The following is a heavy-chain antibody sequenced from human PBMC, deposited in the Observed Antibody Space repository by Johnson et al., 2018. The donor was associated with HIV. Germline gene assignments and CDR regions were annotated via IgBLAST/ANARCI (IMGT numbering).Heavy chain of an antibody. CDR3: AREGMGGDIVVVPAARGAFDI. V-gene: IGHV3-66*01. Sequence: VQLVESGGGLVQPGGSLRLSCAASGFTVSSNYMSWVRQAPGKGLEWVSVIYSGGSTYYADSVKGRFTISRDNSKNSLYLQMNSLRAEDTALYYWAREGMGGDIVVVPAARGAFDIWGQGTMVTVSS. CDR2: IYSGGST. CDR1: GFTVSSNY. D-gene: IGHD2-2*01. J-gene: IGHJ3*02.